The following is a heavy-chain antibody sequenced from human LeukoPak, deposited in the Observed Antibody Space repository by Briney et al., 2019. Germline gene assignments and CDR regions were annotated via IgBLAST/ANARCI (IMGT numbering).Heavy chain of an antibody. CDR3: ATLKDKWLQSPGTDY. CDR2: ISGNGVST. Sequence: GGSLRLSCAASGFTFSNYVASWVRQAPGKGLEWASVISGNGVSTNYADSVRGRFTISRDNSKNTVFLQMNSLRAEDTAIYYCATLKDKWLQSPGTDYWGQGTLVTVSS. CDR1: GFTFSNYV. V-gene: IGHV3-23*01. D-gene: IGHD5-24*01. J-gene: IGHJ4*02.